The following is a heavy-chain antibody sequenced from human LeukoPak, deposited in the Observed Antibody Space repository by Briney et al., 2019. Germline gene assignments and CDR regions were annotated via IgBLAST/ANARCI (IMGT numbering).Heavy chain of an antibody. CDR2: IYYSGST. J-gene: IGHJ4*02. V-gene: IGHV4-39*01. Sequence: SETPSLICTVSGGSISGSSYFWGWIRQPPGKGLEWIGNIYYSGSTYYNPSLKSRVTISVDTSKNQFSLKLSSVTAADTAVYHCARVSTGSSFDSWGQGTLVTVSS. CDR1: GGSISGSSYF. CDR3: ARVSTGSSFDS. D-gene: IGHD5/OR15-5a*01.